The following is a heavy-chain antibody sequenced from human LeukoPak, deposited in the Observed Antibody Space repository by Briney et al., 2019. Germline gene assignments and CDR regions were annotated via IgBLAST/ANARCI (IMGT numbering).Heavy chain of an antibody. CDR2: IYYSGST. CDR1: GGSISSSGYY. CDR3: ARGAVAGRRGPPSDFDY. V-gene: IGHV4-39*07. J-gene: IGHJ4*02. Sequence: PSETLSLTCTVSGGSISSSGYYWGWIRQPPGKGLEWIGSIYYSGSTNYNPSLKSRVTISVDTSKNQFSLKLSSVTAADTAVYYCARGAVAGRRGPPSDFDYWGQGTLVTVSS. D-gene: IGHD6-19*01.